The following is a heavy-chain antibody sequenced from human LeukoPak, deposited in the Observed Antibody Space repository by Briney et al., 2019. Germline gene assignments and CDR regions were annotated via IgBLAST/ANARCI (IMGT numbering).Heavy chain of an antibody. J-gene: IGHJ4*02. CDR3: ARGNSGNNFVY. CDR1: GFIFSSYG. Sequence: GGSLRLSCAASGFIFSSYGMHWVRQAPGKGLEWVAVIWYDGSNKYYADSVKGRFTISRDNAKNTLYLQMNSLRGEDTAVYYCARGNSGNNFVYGGQGTLVTVSS. V-gene: IGHV3-33*01. CDR2: IWYDGSNK. D-gene: IGHD1-26*01.